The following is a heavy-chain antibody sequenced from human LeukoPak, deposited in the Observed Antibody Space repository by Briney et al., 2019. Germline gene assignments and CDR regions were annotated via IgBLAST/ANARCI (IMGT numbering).Heavy chain of an antibody. CDR1: GYTFTSYA. D-gene: IGHD5-18*01. V-gene: IGHV1-3*01. CDR3: ARAPDTAMGRWDY. J-gene: IGHJ4*02. CDR2: INAGNGNT. Sequence: ASVKVSCKASGYTFTSYAMHWVRQTPGQRLEWMGWINAGNGNTKYSQKFQGRVTMTRDTSISTAYMELSRLRSDDTAVYYCARAPDTAMGRWDYWGQGTLVTVSS.